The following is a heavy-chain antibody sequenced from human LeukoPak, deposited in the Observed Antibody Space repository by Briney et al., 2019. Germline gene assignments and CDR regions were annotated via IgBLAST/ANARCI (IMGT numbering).Heavy chain of an antibody. Sequence: PSETLPLTCTVSGGSISSYYWSWIRQPPGKGLEWIGYISYSAITNYNPALKSRVTISIDTSKNQFSLKLSSVTAADTAVYYCARGVNWIDPWGQGTLVTVSS. J-gene: IGHJ5*02. CDR3: ARGVNWIDP. CDR1: GGSISSYY. CDR2: ISYSAIT. D-gene: IGHD6-13*01. V-gene: IGHV4-59*01.